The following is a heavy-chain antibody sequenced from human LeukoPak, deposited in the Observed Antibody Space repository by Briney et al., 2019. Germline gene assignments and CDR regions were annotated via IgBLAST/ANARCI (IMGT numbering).Heavy chain of an antibody. V-gene: IGHV1-69*01. J-gene: IGHJ6*02. CDR3: ARDDYYGMDV. CDR1: GGTFSSYA. Sequence: GFSVKVSCKASGGTFSSYAISWVRQAPGQGLEWMGGIIPIFGTANYAQKFQGRVTITADESTSTAYMELSSLRSEDTAVYYCARDDYYGMDVWGQGTTVTVSS. CDR2: IIPIFGTA.